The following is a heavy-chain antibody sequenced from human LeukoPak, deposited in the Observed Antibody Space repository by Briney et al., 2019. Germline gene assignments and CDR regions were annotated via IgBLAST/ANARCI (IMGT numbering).Heavy chain of an antibody. CDR2: IIPIFGTA. J-gene: IGHJ5*02. CDR3: VRSSTTVIAAAGTGWFDP. Sequence: SVKVSCKASGGTFSSYAISWVRQAPGQGLEWMGGIIPIFGTANYAQKFQGRVTITTDESTRTAYMELSRLSSEETDVYECVRSSTTVIAAAGTGWFDPWGQGTLVTVSS. D-gene: IGHD6-13*01. CDR1: GGTFSSYA. V-gene: IGHV1-69*05.